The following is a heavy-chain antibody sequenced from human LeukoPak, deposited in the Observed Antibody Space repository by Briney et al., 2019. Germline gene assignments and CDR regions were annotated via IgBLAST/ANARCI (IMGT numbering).Heavy chain of an antibody. CDR1: GFSLSTSGVG. J-gene: IGHJ4*02. CDR3: AHSLRRDSYDYVWGSYRYTTGDFDY. V-gene: IGHV2-5*02. CDR2: IYWDDDK. Sequence: SGPTLVNPTQTLTLTCTFSGFSLSTSGVGVGWIRQPPGKALEWLALIYWDDDKRYSPSLKSRLTITKDTSKNQVVLTMTNMDPVDTATYYCAHSLRRDSYDYVWGSYRYTTGDFDYWGQGTLVTVSS. D-gene: IGHD3-16*02.